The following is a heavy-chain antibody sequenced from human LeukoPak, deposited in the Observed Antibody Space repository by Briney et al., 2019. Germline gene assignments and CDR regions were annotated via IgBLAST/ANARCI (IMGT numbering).Heavy chain of an antibody. D-gene: IGHD4-17*01. CDR3: ARDSKPDYGDYVRFDP. CDR1: GFTFSSYS. CDR2: ISSSSSYI. V-gene: IGHV3-21*01. Sequence: GGSLRLSCAASGFTFSSYSMNWVRQAPGKGLEWVSSISSSSSYIYYADSVKGRFTISRDNAKNSLYLQMNSLRAEDTAVYYCARDSKPDYGDYVRFDPWGQGTLVTVSS. J-gene: IGHJ5*02.